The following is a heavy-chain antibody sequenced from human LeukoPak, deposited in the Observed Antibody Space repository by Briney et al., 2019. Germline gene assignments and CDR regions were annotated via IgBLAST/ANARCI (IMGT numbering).Heavy chain of an antibody. CDR3: ARDNRYSSSSDYYYMDV. D-gene: IGHD6-6*01. V-gene: IGHV4-59*13. J-gene: IGHJ6*03. Sequence: SETLSLTCTVSGGSFSSYYWSWIRQPPGKGLEWIGYIYYSGSTNYNPSLKSRVTISVDTSKNQFSLKLSSVTAADTAVYYCARDNRYSSSSDYYYMDVWGKGTTVTVSS. CDR1: GGSFSSYY. CDR2: IYYSGST.